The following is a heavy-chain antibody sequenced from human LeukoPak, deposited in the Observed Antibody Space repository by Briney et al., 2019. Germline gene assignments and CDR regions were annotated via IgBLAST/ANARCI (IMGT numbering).Heavy chain of an antibody. J-gene: IGHJ6*03. CDR3: ARVVVPAAMSWHADYYYMDV. Sequence: SETLSLTCTVSGGSISGYYWSWIRQPPGEGLEWIGYIYYSGSTYYNPSLKSRVTISVDTSKNQFTLKLSSVTAADTAVYYRARVVVPAAMSWHADYYYMDVWGKGTTVTVSS. V-gene: IGHV4-59*12. CDR1: GGSISGYY. D-gene: IGHD2-2*01. CDR2: IYYSGST.